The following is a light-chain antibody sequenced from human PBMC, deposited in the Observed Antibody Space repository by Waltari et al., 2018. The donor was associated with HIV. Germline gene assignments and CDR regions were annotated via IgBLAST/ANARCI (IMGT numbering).Light chain of an antibody. Sequence: QSVLTQPPSVSGAPGQRVTIACTGTRSNIRAGFDGHWYQQIPVNAPKLLIYDNNIRPSGVPDRFSGSKSGTSASLAITGLQSEDEADYYCQSYDMSQSGSLVFGGGTKLTVL. J-gene: IGLJ2*01. CDR2: DNN. CDR3: QSYDMSQSGSLV. V-gene: IGLV1-40*01. CDR1: RSNIRAGFD.